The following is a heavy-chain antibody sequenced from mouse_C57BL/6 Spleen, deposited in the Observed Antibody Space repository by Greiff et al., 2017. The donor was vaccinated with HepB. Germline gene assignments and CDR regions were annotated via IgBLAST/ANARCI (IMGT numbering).Heavy chain of an antibody. CDR1: GYTFTSYW. J-gene: IGHJ4*01. Sequence: VQLQQSGTVLARPGASVKMSCKTSGYTFTSYWMHWVKQRPGQGLEWIGAIYPGNSDTSYNQKFKGKAKLTAVTSASTAYMELSSLTNEDSAVYYCTRFRGSTLYYAMDYWGQGTSVTVSS. V-gene: IGHV1-5*01. CDR2: IYPGNSDT. D-gene: IGHD1-1*01. CDR3: TRFRGSTLYYAMDY.